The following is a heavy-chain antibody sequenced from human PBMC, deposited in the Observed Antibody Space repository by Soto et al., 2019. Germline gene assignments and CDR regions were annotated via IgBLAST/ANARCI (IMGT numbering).Heavy chain of an antibody. D-gene: IGHD6-19*01. CDR1: GGSISSGGYY. V-gene: IGHV4-31*03. CDR2: IYYSGST. CDR3: ARGELAGVYGMDV. J-gene: IGHJ6*02. Sequence: QVQLQESGPGLVKPSQTLSLTCTVSGGSISSGGYYWSWIRQHPGKGLEWIGYIYYSGSTYYNPSLQSRVTISVDTSKNQFSLKLSSVTAADTAVYYCARGELAGVYGMDVWGQGTTVTVSS.